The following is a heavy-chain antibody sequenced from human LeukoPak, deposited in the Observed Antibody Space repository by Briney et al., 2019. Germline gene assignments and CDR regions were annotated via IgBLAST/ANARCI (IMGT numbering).Heavy chain of an antibody. Sequence: SETLSLTCTVSGGSISSHYLTWIRQSPVKGLEWIGDISNSGSTSYNASLKSRFTISIDTSKNQFSLKLSSLTAADTAVYYCGRDVFVGYYSYYYMDVWGKGTLVTVSS. CDR2: ISNSGST. CDR3: GRDVFVGYYSYYYMDV. V-gene: IGHV4-59*11. CDR1: GGSISSHY. J-gene: IGHJ6*03. D-gene: IGHD2-15*01.